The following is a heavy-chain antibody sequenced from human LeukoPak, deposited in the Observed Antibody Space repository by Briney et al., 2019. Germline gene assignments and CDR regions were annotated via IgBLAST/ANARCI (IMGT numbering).Heavy chain of an antibody. J-gene: IGHJ6*04. CDR2: ISSDGSKK. D-gene: IGHD3-10*02. Sequence: GGSLRLSCAASGFTFSNYVMHWVRQAPGKGLEWVAVISSDGSKKDHADSVKGRFTISRGISKNTLYLQMNSLRAEDTAVYYCAELGITMIGGVWGKGTTVTISS. CDR1: GFTFSNYV. V-gene: IGHV3-30*04. CDR3: AELGITMIGGV.